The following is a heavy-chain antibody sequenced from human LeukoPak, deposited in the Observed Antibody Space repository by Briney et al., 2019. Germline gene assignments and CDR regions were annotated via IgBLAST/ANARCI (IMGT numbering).Heavy chain of an antibody. J-gene: IGHJ4*02. V-gene: IGHV3-48*02. CDR2: ISSSSSTI. Sequence: PGGSLRLSCAASGFTFSTYSMNWVRQAPGKGLEWVPYISSSSSTIYYTDSVKGRFTISRDNAKDSLYLQMNSLRDEDTAVYYCARLIGRVVPAAIGYWGQGTLVTVSS. CDR3: ARLIGRVVPAAIGY. D-gene: IGHD2-2*01. CDR1: GFTFSTYS.